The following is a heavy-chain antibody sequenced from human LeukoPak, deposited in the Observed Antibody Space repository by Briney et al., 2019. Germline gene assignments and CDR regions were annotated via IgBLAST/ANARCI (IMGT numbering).Heavy chain of an antibody. D-gene: IGHD3-3*01. CDR2: ISSSSSYI. V-gene: IGHV3-21*04. J-gene: IGHJ4*02. CDR1: GFTFSSYS. Sequence: GGSLRLSCAASGFTFSSYSMNWVRQAPGKGLEWVSSISSSSSYIYYADSVKGRFTISRDNSKNTLYLQMNSLRAEDTAVYYCAKEGSMVFGVNWGQGTLVTVSS. CDR3: AKEGSMVFGVN.